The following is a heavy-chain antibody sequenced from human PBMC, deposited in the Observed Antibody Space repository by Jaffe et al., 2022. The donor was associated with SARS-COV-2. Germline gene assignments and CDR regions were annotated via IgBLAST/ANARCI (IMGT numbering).Heavy chain of an antibody. D-gene: IGHD3-22*01. CDR1: GYTFTSYY. Sequence: QVQLVQSGAEVKKPGASVKVSCKASGYTFTSYYLHWVRQAPGQGLAWMGMINPSGGSTNYAQKFQGRVTMTRDTSTSTVYMELSSLRSEDTAVYYCARDMTFYYDSSGYKSRYFYAMDVWGQGTTVTVSS. V-gene: IGHV1-46*01. J-gene: IGHJ6*02. CDR2: INPSGGST. CDR3: ARDMTFYYDSSGYKSRYFYAMDV.